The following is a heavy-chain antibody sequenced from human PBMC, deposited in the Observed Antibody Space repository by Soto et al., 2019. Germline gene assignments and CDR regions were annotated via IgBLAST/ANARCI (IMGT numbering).Heavy chain of an antibody. J-gene: IGHJ4*02. D-gene: IGHD3-22*01. Sequence: QVQLVESGGGVVQPGRSLRLSCAASGFTFSSYGMHWVRQAPGKGLEWVAVIAFDGSDRHYADSVKGRFTISRDNSKNTLYLQMNSLRVEDTAFYYCASPKFRDHCDTSGYYYDLEYWGQGTLVTVSS. V-gene: IGHV3-30*03. CDR1: GFTFSSYG. CDR3: ASPKFRDHCDTSGYYYDLEY. CDR2: IAFDGSDR.